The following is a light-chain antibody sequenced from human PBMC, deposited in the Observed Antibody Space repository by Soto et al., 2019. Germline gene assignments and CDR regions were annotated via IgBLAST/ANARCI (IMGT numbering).Light chain of an antibody. Sequence: DIQMTQSTSSLSASVGDRVTITCRATQSISTYVNWYQQKKGKAPNLLIYAASTLQSGVPSRFSGSGSGTDFTLTISSLQPEDFATYYCQQTYNTPRAFGQGTMV. CDR3: QQTYNTPRA. CDR2: AAS. J-gene: IGKJ1*01. V-gene: IGKV1-39*01. CDR1: QSISTY.